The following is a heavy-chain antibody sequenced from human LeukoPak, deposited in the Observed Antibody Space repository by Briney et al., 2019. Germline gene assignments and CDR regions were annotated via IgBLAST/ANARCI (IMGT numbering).Heavy chain of an antibody. Sequence: PGGSLRLSCAASGFTFSRQWMTWVRQAPGKALQWVAIIKQDGSEQKYVDSVKGRFTTSRDNAKNSLYLQMNSLRAEDTAVYYCATAGLYCSGGTCYSNHDYWGQGTLVTVSS. CDR1: GFTFSRQW. D-gene: IGHD2-15*01. J-gene: IGHJ4*02. V-gene: IGHV3-7*01. CDR3: ATAGLYCSGGTCYSNHDY. CDR2: IKQDGSEQ.